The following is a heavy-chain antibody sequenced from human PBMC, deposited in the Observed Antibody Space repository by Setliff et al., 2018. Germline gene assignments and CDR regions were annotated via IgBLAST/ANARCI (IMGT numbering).Heavy chain of an antibody. CDR2: IKQDGSEK. CDR3: ARDLKFFGVVIFDY. Sequence: PGGSLRLSCAASGFTFSSYWMSWVRQAPGKGLEWVANIKQDGSEKYYVESVKGRFTISRDNSKNTLYLQMNSLRAADTAVYYCARDLKFFGVVIFDYWGQGTLVTVSS. D-gene: IGHD3-3*01. J-gene: IGHJ4*02. CDR1: GFTFSSYW. V-gene: IGHV3-7*01.